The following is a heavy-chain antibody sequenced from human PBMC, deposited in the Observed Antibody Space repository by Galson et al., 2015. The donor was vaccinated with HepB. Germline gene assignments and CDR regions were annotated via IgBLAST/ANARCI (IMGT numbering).Heavy chain of an antibody. CDR3: ARGVGYCSGGSCYGAFDI. V-gene: IGHV1-69*04. CDR1: GGTFSSYA. CDR2: IIPILGIA. D-gene: IGHD2-15*01. J-gene: IGHJ3*02. Sequence: SVKVSCKASGGTFSSYAISWVRQAPGQGLEWMGRIIPILGIANYAQKFQGRVTITADKSTSTAYMELSSLRSEDTAVYYCARGVGYCSGGSCYGAFDIWGQGTVVTVSS.